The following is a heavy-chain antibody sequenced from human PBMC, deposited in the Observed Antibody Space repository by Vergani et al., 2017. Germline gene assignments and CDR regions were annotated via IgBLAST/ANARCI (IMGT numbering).Heavy chain of an antibody. CDR2: IYYSGSP. CDR1: GGSISSRNFN. J-gene: IGHJ5*02. Sequence: QLQLQESGPGLVKPSETLSLTCTVSGGSISSRNFNWGWIRQPPGKGLEWIGRIYYSGSPSYNPSLKSRFTVSVDTSENQFSLKLSSLTAADTAVYYCARVCGYTYGHSEDWFDPWGQGILVTVSS. V-gene: IGHV4-39*01. CDR3: ARVCGYTYGHSEDWFDP. D-gene: IGHD5-18*01.